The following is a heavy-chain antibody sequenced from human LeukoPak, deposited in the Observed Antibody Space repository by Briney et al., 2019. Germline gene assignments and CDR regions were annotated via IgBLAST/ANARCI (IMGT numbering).Heavy chain of an antibody. V-gene: IGHV4-59*01. J-gene: IGHJ4*02. D-gene: IGHD6-13*01. CDR1: GGSISSYY. Sequence: PSETLSLTRTVSGGSISSYYWSWIRQPPGKGLEWIGYIYYSGSTNYNPSLKSRVTISVDTSKNQFSLKLSSVTAADTAVYYCARADPGIAAAYVYWGQGTLVTISS. CDR3: ARADPGIAAAYVY. CDR2: IYYSGST.